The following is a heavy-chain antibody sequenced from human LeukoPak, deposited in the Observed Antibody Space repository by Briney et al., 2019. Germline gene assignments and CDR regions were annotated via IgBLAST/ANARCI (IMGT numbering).Heavy chain of an antibody. CDR1: GGSISSGGYY. CDR2: IYHSGST. J-gene: IGHJ4*02. CDR3: ARVGAARHTDY. D-gene: IGHD6-6*01. V-gene: IGHV4-30-2*01. Sequence: SQTLSLTCTVSGGSISSGGYYWSWIRQPPGKGLEWIGYIYHSGSTYYNPSLKSRVTISVDRSKNQFSLKLSSVTAADTAAYYCARVGAARHTDYWGQGTLVTVSS.